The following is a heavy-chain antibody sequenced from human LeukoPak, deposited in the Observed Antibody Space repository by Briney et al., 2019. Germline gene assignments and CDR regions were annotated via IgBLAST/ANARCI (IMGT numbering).Heavy chain of an antibody. D-gene: IGHD2/OR15-2a*01. V-gene: IGHV3-48*03. CDR2: ITTSGTTT. J-gene: IGHJ4*02. CDR1: GFTFSSYE. Sequence: GGSLRLSCAASGFTFSSYEMIWVRQAPGKGLEWVSYITTSGTTTYYADSLKGRFTISRDNAKNSLYLQMNSLRAEDTAVYYCARVLFHSLAVFDYWGQGTLVTVSS. CDR3: ARVLFHSLAVFDY.